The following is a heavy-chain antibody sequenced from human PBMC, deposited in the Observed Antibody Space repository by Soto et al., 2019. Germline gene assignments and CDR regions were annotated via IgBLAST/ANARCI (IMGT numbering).Heavy chain of an antibody. CDR2: INSDGAT. D-gene: IGHD6-19*01. Sequence: EVQLLESGGGLVQPGGSLRLSCAASGFTFSDYAMSWVRQAPGKGLEWVSGINSDGATYDADSVQGRFSISRDNSKSPLCLQMNSLSVEDTAIYYRASRPRGSVAGTLDSWGQGSLVTVS. J-gene: IGHJ5*01. CDR3: ASRPRGSVAGTLDS. V-gene: IGHV3-23*01. CDR1: GFTFSDYA.